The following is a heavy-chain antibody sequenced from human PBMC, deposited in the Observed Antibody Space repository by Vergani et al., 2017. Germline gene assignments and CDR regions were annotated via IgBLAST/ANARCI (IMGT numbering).Heavy chain of an antibody. CDR2: IYPGDSDT. Sequence: EVQLVQSGAEVKKPGESLTISCKGSGYSFTSYWIGWVRQMPGKGLEWMGIIYPGDSDTRYSPSFQGQVTISADKSISTAYLQWSSLKASDTAMYYCARQYYDFWSGYYAHYFDYWGQGTLVTVSS. D-gene: IGHD3-3*01. CDR1: GYSFTSYW. J-gene: IGHJ4*02. V-gene: IGHV5-51*01. CDR3: ARQYYDFWSGYYAHYFDY.